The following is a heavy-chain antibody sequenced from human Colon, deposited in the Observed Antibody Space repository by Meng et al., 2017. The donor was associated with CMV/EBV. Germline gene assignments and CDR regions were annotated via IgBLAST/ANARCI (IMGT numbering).Heavy chain of an antibody. CDR3: ASLLVVPASNYDY. Sequence: SGFCFSNAWMSWVRQAPGKGLEWVGRIKRQKDGETTDYAAPVKGRFTISRHDSKNTVYLEMNTLRAEDTAVYYCASLLVVPASNYDYWGQGTLVTVSS. D-gene: IGHD2-2*01. V-gene: IGHV3-15*01. J-gene: IGHJ4*02. CDR2: IKRQKDGETT. CDR1: GFCFSNAW.